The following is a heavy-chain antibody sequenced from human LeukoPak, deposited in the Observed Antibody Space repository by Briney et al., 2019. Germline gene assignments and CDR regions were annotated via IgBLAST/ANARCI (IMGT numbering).Heavy chain of an antibody. CDR2: ICTSGST. CDR1: GDSISSYY. CDR3: ARDVAIYCSSTSCSYYFDY. Sequence: PSETLSLTCTVSGDSISSYYWSWIRQPAGKGLEWIGRICTSGSTNYNPSLKSQVPISVDVSKNQFPLNLSPVPVAAPALSSCARDVAIYCSSTSCSYYFDYWGQGTLVTVSS. D-gene: IGHD2-2*01. J-gene: IGHJ4*02. V-gene: IGHV4-4*07.